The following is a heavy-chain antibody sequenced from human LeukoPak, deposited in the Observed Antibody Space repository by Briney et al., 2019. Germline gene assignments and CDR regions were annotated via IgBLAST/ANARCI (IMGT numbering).Heavy chain of an antibody. Sequence: PGGSLRLSCAASGFTFSNYWMHWVRHAPGKGLVWVSHINSDGSTTTYADSVKGRFTISRDNAKNTLYLQMNSLRAEDTAVYYCARGGYSYGQFGLYFDYWGQGTLVTVSS. CDR3: ARGGYSYGQFGLYFDY. CDR1: GFTFSNYW. CDR2: INSDGSTT. J-gene: IGHJ4*02. D-gene: IGHD5-18*01. V-gene: IGHV3-74*01.